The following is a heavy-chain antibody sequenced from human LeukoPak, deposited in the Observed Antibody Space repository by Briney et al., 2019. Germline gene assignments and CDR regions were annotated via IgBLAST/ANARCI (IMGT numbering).Heavy chain of an antibody. J-gene: IGHJ4*02. V-gene: IGHV4-39*07. CDR1: GGSISSSSYY. CDR2: IYYSGST. D-gene: IGHD1-1*01. CDR3: ARDRGTWNDDGFDY. Sequence: SETLSLTCTVSGGSISSSSYYWGWIRQPPGKGLEWIGSIYYSGSTYYNPSLKSRITISVDTSKNQFSLKLSSVTAADTAVYYCARDRGTWNDDGFDYWGQGTLVTVSS.